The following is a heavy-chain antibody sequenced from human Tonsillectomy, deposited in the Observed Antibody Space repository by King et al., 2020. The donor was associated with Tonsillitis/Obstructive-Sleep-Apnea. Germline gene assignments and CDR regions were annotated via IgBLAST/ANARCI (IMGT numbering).Heavy chain of an antibody. CDR1: GFTFSSYS. D-gene: IGHD6-19*01. J-gene: IGHJ4*02. CDR2: ISSSSSTI. Sequence: QLVQSGGGLVQPGGSLRLSCAASGFTFSSYSMNWVRQAPGKGLEWVSYISSSSSTIYYADSVKGRFTISRDNAKNSLYLQMNSLRDEDTAGYYCARAGQWLAPGGGYYFDYWGQGTLVTVSS. V-gene: IGHV3-48*02. CDR3: ARAGQWLAPGGGYYFDY.